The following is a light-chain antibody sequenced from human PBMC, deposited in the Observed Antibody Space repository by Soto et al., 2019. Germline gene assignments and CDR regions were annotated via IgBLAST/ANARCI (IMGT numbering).Light chain of an antibody. CDR2: DAS. V-gene: IGKV1-5*01. CDR3: QQYNSYFT. Sequence: DIQMTQSPSSLSASVGDRATITCRASQSISSWLAWYQQKPGKAPKLLIYDASSLEMGSPSRFSDSRSETEFLPTISSLQHGDFATYFCQQYNSYFTFGQGT. CDR1: QSISSW. J-gene: IGKJ5*01.